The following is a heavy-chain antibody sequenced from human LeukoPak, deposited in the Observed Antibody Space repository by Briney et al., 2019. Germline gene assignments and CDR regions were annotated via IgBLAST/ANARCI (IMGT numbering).Heavy chain of an antibody. V-gene: IGHV4-34*01. Sequence: SETLSLTCTVYGGSFSGYDWDWIRQPPGKGLEWTGEINHTGSTKTNPSLKSRVTKSVDTSKNQFSLKLSSVTAADTAVYYCARGGTPNWFDPWGQGTLVTVSS. CDR2: INHTGST. CDR3: ARGGTPNWFDP. CDR1: GGSFSGYD. J-gene: IGHJ5*02. D-gene: IGHD1-1*01.